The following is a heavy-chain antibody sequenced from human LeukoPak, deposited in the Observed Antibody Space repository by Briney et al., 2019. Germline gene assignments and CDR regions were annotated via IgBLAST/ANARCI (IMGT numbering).Heavy chain of an antibody. CDR1: GGTFSSYA. CDR3: ARAGSFDRRYFDY. CDR2: IIPIFGTA. Sequence: GASVKVSCKASGGTFSSYAISWVRQAPGQGLEWMGGIIPIFGTANYAQKLQGRVTITTDESTSTAYMELSSLRSEDTAVYYRARAGSFDRRYFDYWGQGTLVTVSS. V-gene: IGHV1-69*05. D-gene: IGHD1-14*01. J-gene: IGHJ4*02.